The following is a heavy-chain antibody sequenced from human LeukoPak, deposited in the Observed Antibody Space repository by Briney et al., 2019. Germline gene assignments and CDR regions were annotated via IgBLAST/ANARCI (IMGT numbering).Heavy chain of an antibody. J-gene: IGHJ4*02. D-gene: IGHD3-22*01. V-gene: IGHV1-69*13. Sequence: SVKVSCKASGGTFSSYAISWVRQAPGQGLEWMGGIIPIFGTANYAQKFQGRVTITADESTSTAYMELSSLRSEDTAVYYCARSRYYDSSGHSRLSADYWGQGTLVTVSS. CDR1: GGTFSSYA. CDR2: IIPIFGTA. CDR3: ARSRYYDSSGHSRLSADY.